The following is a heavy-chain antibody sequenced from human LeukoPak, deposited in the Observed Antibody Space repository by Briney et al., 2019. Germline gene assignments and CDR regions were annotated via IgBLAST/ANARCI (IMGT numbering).Heavy chain of an antibody. CDR1: GGSFSGYY. J-gene: IGHJ5*02. V-gene: IGHV4-34*01. CDR2: INHSGST. D-gene: IGHD3-10*01. Sequence: SEILPLTCAVYGGSFSGYYWSWIRQPPGKGLEWIGEINHSGSTNYNPSLKSRVTISVDTSKNQFSLKLSSVTAADTAVYYCAGGVWSGWFDPWGQGTLVTVSS. CDR3: AGGVWSGWFDP.